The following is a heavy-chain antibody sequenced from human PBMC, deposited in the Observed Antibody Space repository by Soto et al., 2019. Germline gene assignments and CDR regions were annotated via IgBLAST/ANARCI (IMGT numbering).Heavy chain of an antibody. J-gene: IGHJ6*03. V-gene: IGHV1-3*01. D-gene: IGHD2-15*01. CDR2: INAGNGNT. CDR3: ARGGCSGGSCHAKWCYYYYYMDV. CDR1: GYTFTSYA. Sequence: QVQLVQSGAEVKKPGASVKVSCKASGYTFTSYAMHWVRQAPGQRLEWMGWINAGNGNTKYSQKFQGRVTITRDTSASTAYMELSSLRSEDTAVYYCARGGCSGGSCHAKWCYYYYYMDVWGKGTTVTVSS.